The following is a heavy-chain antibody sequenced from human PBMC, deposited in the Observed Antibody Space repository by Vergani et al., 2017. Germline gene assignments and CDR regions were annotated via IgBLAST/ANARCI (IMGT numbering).Heavy chain of an antibody. CDR3: ARWITNTIVGVVIIGGYYGMDV. V-gene: IGHV1-18*04. Sequence: QVQLVQSGAEVKKPGASVKVSCKASGYTFTSYGISWVRQAPGQGLEWMGWISAYNGNTNYAQKLQGRVTMTTDTYTSTAYMERRSLRSDDTAVYYCARWITNTIVGVVIIGGYYGMDVWGQGTTVTVSS. D-gene: IGHD3-3*01. CDR1: GYTFTSYG. J-gene: IGHJ6*02. CDR2: ISAYNGNT.